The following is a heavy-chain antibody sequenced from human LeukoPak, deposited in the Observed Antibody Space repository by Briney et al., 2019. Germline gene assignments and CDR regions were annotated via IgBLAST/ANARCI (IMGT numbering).Heavy chain of an antibody. CDR3: ARDVDANY. Sequence: GGSLRLSCAASGFSFSSYWMSWVRQAPGKGLEWVANIKEDGGEKHYVDSVKGRFTISRDNAMSSLFLQMNSLRAEDTALYYCARDVDANYWGQGALVTVSS. CDR2: IKEDGGEK. J-gene: IGHJ4*02. V-gene: IGHV3-7*01. CDR1: GFSFSSYW. D-gene: IGHD5-12*01.